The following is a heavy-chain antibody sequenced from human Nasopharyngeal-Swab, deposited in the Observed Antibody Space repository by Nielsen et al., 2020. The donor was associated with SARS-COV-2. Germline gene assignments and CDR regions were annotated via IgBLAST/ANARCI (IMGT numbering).Heavy chain of an antibody. D-gene: IGHD2-2*01. J-gene: IGHJ6*02. CDR3: ARNIVVVPAAVLYYYYGMDV. CDR1: GYTFTGYY. CDR2: INPNSGGT. V-gene: IGHV1-2*04. Sequence: ASVKVSCKASGYTFTGYYMHWVRPAPGQGLEWMGWINPNSGGTNYAQKFQGWVTMTRDTSISTAYMELSRLRSDDTAVYYCARNIVVVPAAVLYYYYGMDVWGQGTTVTVSS.